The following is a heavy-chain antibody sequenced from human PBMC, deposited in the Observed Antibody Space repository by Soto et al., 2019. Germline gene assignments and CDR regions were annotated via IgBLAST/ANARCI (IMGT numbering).Heavy chain of an antibody. Sequence: SETLSLTCTVSGGSISTYYWSWIRQPPGKGLEWIGHMYHSGITNYNSSLKSRVTISVGTSKNQFSLKLTSVTAADTAVYYCARDRDFRFDYWGQGTPVTVSS. CDR3: ARDRDFRFDY. J-gene: IGHJ4*02. CDR1: GGSISTYY. V-gene: IGHV4-59*01. CDR2: MYHSGIT.